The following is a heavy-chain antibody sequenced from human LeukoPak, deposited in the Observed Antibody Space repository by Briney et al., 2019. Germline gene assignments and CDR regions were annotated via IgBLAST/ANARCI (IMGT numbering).Heavy chain of an antibody. CDR2: ISSSRSTI. D-gene: IGHD4-11*01. CDR3: ARGRTTVTPTFVDF. CDR1: GFTFSAYS. J-gene: IGHJ4*02. Sequence: PGGSLRLSCAASGFTFSAYSMSWVRQAPGKGLEWVSYISSSRSTIYYADSVKGRFTISRDNAKNSLFLQMDSLRAEDTAVYYCARGRTTVTPTFVDFWGQGTLVTVSS. V-gene: IGHV3-48*04.